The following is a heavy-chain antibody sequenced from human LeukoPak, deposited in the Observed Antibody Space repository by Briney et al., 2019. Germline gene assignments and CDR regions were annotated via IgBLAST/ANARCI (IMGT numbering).Heavy chain of an antibody. Sequence: GGSLRLSCGAYGFTFSDSWMNWVSQAPGKGLEWVAAIKEDGSEEYYMGSVKGRFTISRDNAKHSLYLQMNSLRAEDTAVYYCARDRGYTSFDYWGQGTLVIVSS. D-gene: IGHD5-18*01. CDR1: GFTFSDSW. J-gene: IGHJ4*02. CDR3: ARDRGYTSFDY. V-gene: IGHV3-7*01. CDR2: IKEDGSEE.